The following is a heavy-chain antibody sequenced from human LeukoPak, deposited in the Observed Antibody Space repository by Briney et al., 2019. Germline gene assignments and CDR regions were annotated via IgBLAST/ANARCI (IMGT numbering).Heavy chain of an antibody. V-gene: IGHV3-7*01. CDR2: IKQGGSEK. D-gene: IGHD6-19*01. Sequence: GGSLRLSCAASGFTFSSYWMSWVRQAPGKGLEWVANIKQGGSEKYYVDSVKGRFTISRDNAKNSLYLQMNSLRAEDTAVYYCARGLYSSGWYEGSFDYWGQGTLVTVSS. CDR3: ARGLYSSGWYEGSFDY. J-gene: IGHJ4*02. CDR1: GFTFSSYW.